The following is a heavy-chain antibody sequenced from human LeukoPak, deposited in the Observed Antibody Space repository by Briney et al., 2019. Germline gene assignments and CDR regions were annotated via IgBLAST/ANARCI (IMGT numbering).Heavy chain of an antibody. D-gene: IGHD1-26*01. V-gene: IGHV3-23*01. J-gene: IGHJ4*02. CDR2: IGGSGGRT. CDR1: GFTFSSYG. CDR3: AKDGGEWELPSYFDY. Sequence: PGGSLRLSCAASGFTFSSYGMTWVRQAAGKGLEWVSGIGGSGGRTYYADSVKGRFTISRDNSKNTLYLQMNSLRAEDTALYYCAKDGGEWELPSYFDYWGQGTLVTVPS.